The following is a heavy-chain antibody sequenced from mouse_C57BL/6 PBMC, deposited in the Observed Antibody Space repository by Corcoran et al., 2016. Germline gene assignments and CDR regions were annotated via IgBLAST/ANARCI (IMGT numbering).Heavy chain of an antibody. V-gene: IGHV1-18*01. D-gene: IGHD1-1*01. J-gene: IGHJ1*03. CDR3: ARETYGSSHWYFDV. CDR1: GYTFTDYN. CDR2: INPNNGGT. Sequence: EVQLQQSGPELVKPGASVKIPCKASGYTFTDYNMDWVKQSHGKSLEWIGDINPNNGGTIYNQKFKGKATLTVDKSSSTAYMELRSLTSEDTAVYYCARETYGSSHWYFDVWGTGTTVTVSS.